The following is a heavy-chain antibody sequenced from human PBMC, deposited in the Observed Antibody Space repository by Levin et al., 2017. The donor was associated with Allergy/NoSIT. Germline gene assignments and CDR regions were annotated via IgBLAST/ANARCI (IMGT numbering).Heavy chain of an antibody. Sequence: SQTLSLTCAVYGGSFSGYYWSWIRQPPGKGLEWIGEINHSGSTNYNPSLKSRVTISVDTSKNQFSLKLSSVTAADTAVYYCARGRGFDYWGQGTLVTVSS. CDR2: INHSGST. D-gene: IGHD3-10*01. J-gene: IGHJ4*02. CDR1: GGSFSGYY. V-gene: IGHV4-34*01. CDR3: ARGRGFDY.